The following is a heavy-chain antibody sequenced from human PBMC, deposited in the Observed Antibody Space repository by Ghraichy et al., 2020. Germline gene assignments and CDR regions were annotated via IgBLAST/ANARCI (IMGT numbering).Heavy chain of an antibody. J-gene: IGHJ3*02. CDR3: ARGGTYYYDSSGYRFTLRITPDAFDI. V-gene: IGHV4-34*01. D-gene: IGHD3-22*01. CDR2: INYSGST. Sequence: SETLSLTCAVYGGSFSGYYWSWIRQPPGKGLEWIGEINYSGSTNYNPSLKSRVTISVDTSKNQFSLKLSSVTAADTAVYYCARGGTYYYDSSGYRFTLRITPDAFDIWGQGTMVTVSS. CDR1: GGSFSGYY.